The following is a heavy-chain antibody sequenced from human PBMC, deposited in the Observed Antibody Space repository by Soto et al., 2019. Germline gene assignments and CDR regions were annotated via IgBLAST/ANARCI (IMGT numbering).Heavy chain of an antibody. CDR3: ARWWSGSRQGFDP. J-gene: IGHJ5*02. V-gene: IGHV4-30-2*01. CDR2: IYHSGSS. Sequence: SETLSLTCDVSGGSISSGGYSWNWIRQPPGKGLEWIGYIYHSGSSLYNPSLNSPVTISVYKSKYQFSLKLISVTAVDTAVYYCARWWSGSRQGFDPWGQGTLVTVS. CDR1: GGSISSGGYS. D-gene: IGHD3-3*01.